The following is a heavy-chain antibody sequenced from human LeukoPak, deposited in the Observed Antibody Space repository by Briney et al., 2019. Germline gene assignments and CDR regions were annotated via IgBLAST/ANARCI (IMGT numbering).Heavy chain of an antibody. D-gene: IGHD3-10*01. J-gene: IGHJ6*03. Sequence: SETLSLTCTVSGGSISSNSYYWGWIRQPPGKGLEWIGSIYYSGRTYYNPSLKSRVTISVDTSKNQFSLKLSSVTAADTAVYYCARVGLTMDRGVVTYYYYMDVWGKGTTVIVSS. CDR2: IYYSGRT. V-gene: IGHV4-39*07. CDR3: ARVGLTMDRGVVTYYYYMDV. CDR1: GGSISSNSYY.